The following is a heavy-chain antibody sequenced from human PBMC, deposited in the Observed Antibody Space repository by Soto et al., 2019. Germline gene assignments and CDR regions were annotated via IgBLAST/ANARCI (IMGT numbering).Heavy chain of an antibody. CDR3: ARGQRFSDWFDP. V-gene: IGHV4-4*07. J-gene: IGHJ5*02. CDR1: GGTLSGYY. CDR2: IYSSGST. Sequence: SETLSLTCTVAGGTLSGYYWTWIRQSAGGGLEWIGRIYSSGSTNYNPSLKSRVTISLDTSMSHFSLRLRSVSAADTAVYYCARGQRFSDWFDPWGQGTLVTVS. D-gene: IGHD3-3*01.